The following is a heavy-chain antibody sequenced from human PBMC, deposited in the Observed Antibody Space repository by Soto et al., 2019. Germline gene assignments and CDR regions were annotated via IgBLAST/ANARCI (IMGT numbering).Heavy chain of an antibody. CDR1: GFTFSSYG. CDR3: AKGFCSGGSCRPSYYYMDV. J-gene: IGHJ6*03. D-gene: IGHD2-15*01. Sequence: GGSMRLSCAASGFTFSSYGMHWVRQAPGKGLEWVAVISYDGSNKYYADSVKGRFTISRDNSKNTLYLQMNSLRAEDTAVYYCAKGFCSGGSCRPSYYYMDVWGKGTTVTVSS. V-gene: IGHV3-30*18. CDR2: ISYDGSNK.